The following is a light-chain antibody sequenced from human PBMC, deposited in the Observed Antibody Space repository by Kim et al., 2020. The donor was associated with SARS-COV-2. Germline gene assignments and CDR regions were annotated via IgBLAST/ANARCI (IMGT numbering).Light chain of an antibody. CDR2: DVS. CDR1: SSVVGGYNY. CDR3: SSYTSSSTNV. Sequence: GQSITFSCTVTSSVVGGYNYVSWYQQHPGKAPKLMIYDVSKRPSGVSNRFSGSKSGNTASLTISGLQAEDEADYYCSSYTSSSTNVFGTGTKVTVL. V-gene: IGLV2-14*04. J-gene: IGLJ1*01.